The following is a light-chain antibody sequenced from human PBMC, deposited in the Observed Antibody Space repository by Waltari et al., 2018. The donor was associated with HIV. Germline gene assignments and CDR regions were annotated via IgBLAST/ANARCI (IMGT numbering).Light chain of an antibody. Sequence: SYELTPPSSVSVSPGQQARITRPGDVLAKSYARWFQQKPGQAPVLVIYKDNERRSGTPERFSGSSSGTTVTLTIGGAQVEDEADYYCYSAADNMGVFGGGTKLTVL. J-gene: IGLJ3*02. V-gene: IGLV3-27*01. CDR1: VLAKSY. CDR2: KDN. CDR3: YSAADNMGV.